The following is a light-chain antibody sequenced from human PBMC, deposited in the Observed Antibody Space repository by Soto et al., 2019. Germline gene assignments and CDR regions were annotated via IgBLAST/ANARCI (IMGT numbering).Light chain of an antibody. Sequence: EVVLTQSPATLSLSPGERATLSCRASQSVNTYLAWYQQKPGQPPRLLIHDASNRATGIPARFSGSGSGTDFTLTISSLEPEDFAIYYCQQRMIWLPITFGQGTRLEIK. CDR3: QQRMIWLPIT. J-gene: IGKJ5*01. CDR2: DAS. V-gene: IGKV3-11*01. CDR1: QSVNTY.